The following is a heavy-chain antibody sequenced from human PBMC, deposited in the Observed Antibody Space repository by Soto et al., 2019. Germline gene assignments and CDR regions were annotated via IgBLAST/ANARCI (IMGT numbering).Heavy chain of an antibody. J-gene: IGHJ6*02. CDR1: GFTFSSYG. D-gene: IGHD2-2*01. Sequence: PGGSLRLSCAASGFTFSSYGMHWVRQAPGKGLEWVAVISYDGSNKYYADSVKGRFTISRDNSKNTLYLQMNSLRAEDTAVYYCAKNPLYQAYYYYGMDVWGQGTTVTVSS. V-gene: IGHV3-30*18. CDR3: AKNPLYQAYYYYGMDV. CDR2: ISYDGSNK.